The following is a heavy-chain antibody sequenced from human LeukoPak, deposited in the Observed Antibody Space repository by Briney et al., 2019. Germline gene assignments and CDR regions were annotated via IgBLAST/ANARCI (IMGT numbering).Heavy chain of an antibody. CDR3: ARDLPRGLTDY. D-gene: IGHD3-10*01. CDR1: GYTFTNYY. J-gene: IGHJ4*02. Sequence: GASVKVSCKASGYTFTNYYMHWVRQAPGQGLEWMGIINPSGGNTGYAQKFQGRVTITADKSTSTAYMELSSLRSEDTAVYYCARDLPRGLTDYWGQGTLVTVSS. CDR2: INPSGGNT. V-gene: IGHV1-46*01.